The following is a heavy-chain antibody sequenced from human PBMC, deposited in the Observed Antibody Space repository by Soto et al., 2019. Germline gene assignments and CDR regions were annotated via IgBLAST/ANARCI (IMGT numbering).Heavy chain of an antibody. CDR1: GFSLTTSGVG. V-gene: IGHV2-5*02. CDR2: IYWDDDK. J-gene: IGHJ4*02. D-gene: IGHD3-3*01. Sequence: QITLNESGPPVVRPTETLTLTCRFSGFSLTTSGVGVGWIRQSPGKAPEGLALIYWDDDKRYSASLKSRLTITKDTSKNQVVLTVSDLDPTDTATYYCAHRVLRTVFGLVTTTAIFFDFWGQGTPVAVSS. CDR3: AHRVLRTVFGLVTTTAIFFDF.